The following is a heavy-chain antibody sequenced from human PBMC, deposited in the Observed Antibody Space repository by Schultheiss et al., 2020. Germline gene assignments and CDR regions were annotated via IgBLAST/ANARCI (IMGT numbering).Heavy chain of an antibody. Sequence: SETLSLTCAVYGGSFSGYYWSWIRQPPGKGLEWIGYIYYSGSTYYNPSLKSRVIISVDTSKNQFSLKLSSVTAADTAVYYCARVGATFDYWGQGTLVTVSS. J-gene: IGHJ4*02. CDR2: IYYSGST. CDR3: ARVGATFDY. V-gene: IGHV4-34*01. CDR1: GGSFSGYY. D-gene: IGHD1-26*01.